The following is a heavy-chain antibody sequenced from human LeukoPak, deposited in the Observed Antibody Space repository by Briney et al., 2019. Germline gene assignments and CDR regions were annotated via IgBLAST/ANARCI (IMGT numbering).Heavy chain of an antibody. J-gene: IGHJ6*02. CDR3: ARDRNGRYGMDV. V-gene: IGHV1-46*01. D-gene: IGHD1-14*01. CDR2: INPSGGST. Sequence: ASVKVSCKASGYTFTSYYMHWVRQAPGQGLEWMGIINPSGGSTSYAQKFQGRVTMTRDTSISTAYMELSRLRSDDTAVYYCARDRNGRYGMDVWGQGTTVTVSS. CDR1: GYTFTSYY.